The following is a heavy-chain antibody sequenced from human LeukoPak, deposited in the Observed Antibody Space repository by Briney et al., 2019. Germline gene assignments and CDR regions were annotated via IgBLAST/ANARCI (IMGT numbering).Heavy chain of an antibody. CDR2: IRSSGGTI. CDR1: GFTFSYYS. CDR3: ARPNTRGEYGMDV. D-gene: IGHD2-21*01. V-gene: IGHV3-48*02. J-gene: IGHJ6*02. Sequence: PGGSLRLSCAASGFTFSYYSMNWVRPAPGKGLEGISYIRSSGGTIYYADAVKGRFTISRDDAKDSLYLQMNSLRDEDTAVYYCARPNTRGEYGMDVWGQGTTVTVSS.